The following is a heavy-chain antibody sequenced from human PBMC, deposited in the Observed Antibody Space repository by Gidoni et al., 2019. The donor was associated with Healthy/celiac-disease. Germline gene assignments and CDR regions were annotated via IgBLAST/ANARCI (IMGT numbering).Heavy chain of an antibody. J-gene: IGHJ5*02. CDR1: GGSISSSRYY. CDR3: ARHGGHMVRGVIGWFDP. D-gene: IGHD3-10*01. V-gene: IGHV4-39*01. Sequence: QLQLQESGPGLVKPSETLSLTCPVSGGSISSSRYYWGWIRQPPGKGLEWIGSLYYSGSTYYNPSLKSRVTISVDTSKNQFSLKLSSVTAADTAVYYCARHGGHMVRGVIGWFDPWGQGTLVTVSS. CDR2: LYYSGST.